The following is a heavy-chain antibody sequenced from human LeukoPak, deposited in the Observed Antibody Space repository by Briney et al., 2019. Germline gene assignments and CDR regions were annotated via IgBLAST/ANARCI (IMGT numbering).Heavy chain of an antibody. D-gene: IGHD3-10*01. Sequence: PGGSLRLSCAASGFTFSSYGMHWVRQAPGKGLEWVAFIRYDGSNKYYADSVKGRFTISRDNSKNTLYLQMNSLRAEDTAVYYCAKTTRGSGSSGAFDIWGQGTMVTVSS. CDR2: IRYDGSNK. J-gene: IGHJ3*02. V-gene: IGHV3-30*02. CDR3: AKTTRGSGSSGAFDI. CDR1: GFTFSSYG.